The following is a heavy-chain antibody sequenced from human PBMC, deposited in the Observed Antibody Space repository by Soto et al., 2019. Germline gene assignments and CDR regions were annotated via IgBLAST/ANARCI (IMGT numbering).Heavy chain of an antibody. CDR1: GFTFSSSA. D-gene: IGHD6-19*01. J-gene: IGHJ4*02. Sequence: EVQLLESGGALVQPGGSLRPSCAASGFTFSSSAMSWVRQAPGKGLEWVSAISAGGDYTFYTDSVKGRFTISRDNSENTLYLQMNSLRAEDTAVYYCATRAGFCFSDWGQGTLVTVSS. CDR3: ATRAGFCFSD. V-gene: IGHV3-23*01. CDR2: ISAGGDYT.